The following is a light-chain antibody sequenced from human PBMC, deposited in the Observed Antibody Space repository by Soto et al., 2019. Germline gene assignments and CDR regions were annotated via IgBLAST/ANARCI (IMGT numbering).Light chain of an antibody. V-gene: IGLV2-11*01. CDR3: CSYAHTSMV. CDR1: SGDIGAYNY. J-gene: IGLJ3*02. CDR2: DVN. Sequence: QSVLTQPRSVSGSPGQSVTFSCTGTSGDIGAYNYVSWYQLHPGKAPKMIIYDVNKRPSGVPDRFSGSKSGNTASLTISWLQAEDEADYYCCSYAHTSMVFGGGTKLTVL.